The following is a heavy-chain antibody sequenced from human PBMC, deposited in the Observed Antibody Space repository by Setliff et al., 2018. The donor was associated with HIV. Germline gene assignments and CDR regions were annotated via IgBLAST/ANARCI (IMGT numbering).Heavy chain of an antibody. CDR1: GASFSGYY. D-gene: IGHD6-13*01. V-gene: IGHV4-34*01. CDR2: INLSRST. J-gene: IGHJ6*02. Sequence: SETLSLTCAVYGASFSGYYWSWIRQPPGKGLEWIGEINLSRSTDYNPSLKSRVTISVDTSKNQFSLKLSSVTAADTAVYYCASRPWGAAAGSRYGMDVWGLGTTVTVSS. CDR3: ASRPWGAAAGSRYGMDV.